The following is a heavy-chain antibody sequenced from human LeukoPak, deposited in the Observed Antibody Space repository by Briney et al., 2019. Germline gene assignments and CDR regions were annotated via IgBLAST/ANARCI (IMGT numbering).Heavy chain of an antibody. D-gene: IGHD3-10*01. V-gene: IGHV1-69*05. CDR2: ITPIFGTA. CDR1: GGTFSSYA. CDR3: ASLTMVRGRHYYYYMDV. Sequence: SVKVSCKASGGTFSSYAISWVRQAPGQGLEWMGGITPIFGTANYAQKFQGRVTITTDESTSTAYMELSSLRSEDTAVYYCASLTMVRGRHYYYYMDVWGKGTTVTVSS. J-gene: IGHJ6*03.